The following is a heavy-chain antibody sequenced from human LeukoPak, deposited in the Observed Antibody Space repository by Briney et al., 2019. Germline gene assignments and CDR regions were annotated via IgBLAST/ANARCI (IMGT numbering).Heavy chain of an antibody. Sequence: PGGSVRLSGAASGFTFNSYSMMWVRQAPGQGLEGVSFLSISSSYIYYEDSVKGRFTISRDNAKNSLYLQMNRLRAEDTAVYYCAREWAIQLGIFYYYNGMDVWGQGITVTVSS. CDR3: AREWAIQLGIFYYYNGMDV. V-gene: IGHV3-21*01. J-gene: IGHJ6*02. CDR1: GFTFNSYS. CDR2: LSISSSYI. D-gene: IGHD5-18*01.